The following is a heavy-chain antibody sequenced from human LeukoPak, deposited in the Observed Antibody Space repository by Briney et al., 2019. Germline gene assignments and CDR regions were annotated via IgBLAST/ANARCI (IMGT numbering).Heavy chain of an antibody. Sequence: SETLSLTCGVYGGSFSDYFWTWIRQPPGKGLEWIGEIERGGSTVYSPTLKSRVTMSLDTSKIQFSLRLTSMTAADTAVYFCARGGLAGSSWSWFDPWGQGTLVTVSS. CDR3: ARGGLAGSSWSWFDP. V-gene: IGHV4-34*01. CDR2: IERGGST. D-gene: IGHD6-13*01. J-gene: IGHJ5*02. CDR1: GGSFSDYF.